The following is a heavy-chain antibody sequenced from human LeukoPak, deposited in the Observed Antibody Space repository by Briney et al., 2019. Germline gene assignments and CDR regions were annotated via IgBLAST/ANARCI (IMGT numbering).Heavy chain of an antibody. J-gene: IGHJ3*02. Sequence: SGTLSLTCAVPGGSISSANWWSWVRQPPGKGLEWIGEIHHSGTTTYNPSLKSRLTISVDKSKNQFFLTLNFVTAADTAVYFCTREGLNDYNNPTDAFDIWGQGTMVTVSS. D-gene: IGHD4-11*01. V-gene: IGHV4-4*02. CDR1: GGSISSANW. CDR2: IHHSGTT. CDR3: TREGLNDYNNPTDAFDI.